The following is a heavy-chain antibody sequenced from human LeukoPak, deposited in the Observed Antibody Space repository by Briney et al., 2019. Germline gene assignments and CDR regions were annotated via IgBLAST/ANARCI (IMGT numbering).Heavy chain of an antibody. J-gene: IGHJ4*02. CDR1: GGSISSGGYY. CDR2: IYYSGST. D-gene: IGHD5-18*01. CDR3: ARSYSYGHHYFDY. V-gene: IGHV4-31*03. Sequence: SETLSLTCTVSGGSISSGGYYWSWIRQHPGKGLEWIGYIYYSGSTYYNPSLKSRVTISVDTSKNQFSLKLSSVTAADTAMYYCARSYSYGHHYFDYWGQGTLVTVSS.